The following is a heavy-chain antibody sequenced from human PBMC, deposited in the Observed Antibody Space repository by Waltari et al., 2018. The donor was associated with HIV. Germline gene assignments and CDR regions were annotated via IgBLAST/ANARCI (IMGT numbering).Heavy chain of an antibody. CDR2: IIPILGIT. V-gene: IGHV1-69*04. CDR3: ARGAAAGNHFYYGMDV. J-gene: IGHJ6*02. D-gene: IGHD6-13*01. CDR1: GGTFTRYG. Sequence: QVPLVQSGAEVKKPGSSVKVSCTASGGTFTRYGISWVRQAPGQGLEWMGRIIPILGITNYAQKFQGRVTITADKSTSTAYMELRSLRSEDTAVYYCARGAAAGNHFYYGMDVWGQGTTVTVSS.